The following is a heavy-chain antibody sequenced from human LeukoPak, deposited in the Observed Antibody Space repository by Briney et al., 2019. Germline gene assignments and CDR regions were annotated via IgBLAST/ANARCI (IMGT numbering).Heavy chain of an antibody. CDR3: ARATIAAAGTVAFDY. CDR1: GGTFSSYA. V-gene: IGHV1-69*13. D-gene: IGHD6-13*01. CDR2: FIPIFGTA. J-gene: IGHJ4*02. Sequence: ASVTVSCKASGGTFSSYAISWVRQAPGQGLEWMGGFIPIFGTANYAQKFQGRVTITADESTSTAYMELSSLRSEDTAVYYCARATIAAAGTVAFDYWGQGTLVTVSS.